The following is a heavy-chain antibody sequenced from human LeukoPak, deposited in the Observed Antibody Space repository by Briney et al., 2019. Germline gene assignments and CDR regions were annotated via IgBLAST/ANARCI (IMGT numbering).Heavy chain of an antibody. CDR1: GYTFTSYG. V-gene: IGHV1-18*01. CDR2: ISAYNGNT. CDR3: ARFLEYGDYWDPPFDY. Sequence: ASVKVSCKASGYTFTSYGISWVRQAPGQGLEWMGWISAYNGNTNYAQKLQGRVTMTTDTSTSTAYMELRSLRSDDTAVYYYARFLEYGDYWDPPFDYWGQGTLVTVSS. J-gene: IGHJ4*02. D-gene: IGHD4-17*01.